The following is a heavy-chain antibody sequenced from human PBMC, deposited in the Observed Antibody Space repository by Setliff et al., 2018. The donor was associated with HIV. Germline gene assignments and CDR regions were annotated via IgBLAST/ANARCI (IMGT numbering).Heavy chain of an antibody. CDR1: GFTFSDYY. D-gene: IGHD3-22*01. J-gene: IGHJ4*02. CDR2: ISSSGNTI. V-gene: IGHV3-11*04. Sequence: GSLRLSCAASGFTFSDYYMNWVRQAPGKGLEWVSYISSSGNTIYYADSVKGRFTISRDNAKNSLYLQMNSLRAEDTAVYYCARKYYYDRSGYYYWGQGTLVTVSS. CDR3: ARKYYYDRSGYYY.